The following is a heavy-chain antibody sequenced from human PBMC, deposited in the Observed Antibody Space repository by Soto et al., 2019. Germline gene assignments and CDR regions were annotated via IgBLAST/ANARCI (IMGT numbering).Heavy chain of an antibody. Sequence: PGGSLRLSCAASGFTFSSYWMHWVRQAPGKGLVWVSRIKGDGSETNYADSVKGRFTISRDNAKDTLYLQLNSLRAEDTAVYYCLRGNSGYGNFDYWGQGTRVTVS. J-gene: IGHJ4*02. D-gene: IGHD5-12*01. CDR1: GFTFSSYW. CDR2: IKGDGSET. CDR3: LRGNSGYGNFDY. V-gene: IGHV3-74*01.